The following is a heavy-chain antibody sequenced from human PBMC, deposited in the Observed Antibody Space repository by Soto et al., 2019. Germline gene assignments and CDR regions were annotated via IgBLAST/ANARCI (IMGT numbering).Heavy chain of an antibody. J-gene: IGHJ4*02. CDR1: GGSFSGYY. CDR2: IYYSGST. V-gene: IGHV4-31*11. CDR3: ARDHSTDPSYFDY. Sequence: SETLSLTCAVYGGSFSGYYWSWIRQHPGKGLEWIGYIYYSGSTYYNPSLKSRVTISVDTSKNQFSLKLSSVTAADTAVYYCARDHSTDPSYFDYWGQGTLVTVSS.